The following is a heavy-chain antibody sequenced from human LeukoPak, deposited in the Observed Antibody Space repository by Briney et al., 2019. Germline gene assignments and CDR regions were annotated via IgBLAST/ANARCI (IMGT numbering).Heavy chain of an antibody. D-gene: IGHD5-18*01. CDR2: INPNSGGT. J-gene: IGHJ6*02. CDR3: ARDSGIQLWLRYYYGMDV. Sequence: GASVKVSCKASGGTFSSYAISWVRQAPGQGLEWMGWINPNSGGTNYAQKFQGRVTMTRDTSISTAYMELSRLRSDDTAVYYCARDSGIQLWLRYYYGMDVWGQGTTVTVSS. CDR1: GGTFSSYA. V-gene: IGHV1-2*02.